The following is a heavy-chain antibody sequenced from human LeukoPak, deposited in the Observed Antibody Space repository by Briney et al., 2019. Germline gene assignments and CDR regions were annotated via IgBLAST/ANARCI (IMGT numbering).Heavy chain of an antibody. Sequence: GGSLRLSCAASGFTFDDYGMSWVRQAPGRGLEWVSGINWNGGSTGYADSVKGRFTISRDNAKNSLYLRMNSLRAEDTALYYCARSPIAVASFDYWGQGTLVTVSS. CDR2: INWNGGST. CDR3: ARSPIAVASFDY. J-gene: IGHJ4*02. V-gene: IGHV3-20*04. D-gene: IGHD6-19*01. CDR1: GFTFDDYG.